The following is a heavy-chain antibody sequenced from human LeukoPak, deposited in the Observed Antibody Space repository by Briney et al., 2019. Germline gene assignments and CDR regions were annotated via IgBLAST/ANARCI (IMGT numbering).Heavy chain of an antibody. D-gene: IGHD3-22*01. CDR1: GFTFSSYG. J-gene: IGHJ4*02. V-gene: IGHV3-30*18. CDR2: ISYDGSNK. CDR3: AKHSTRYVVITHTDY. Sequence: GSPRLSCAASGFTFSSYGMHWVRQAPGKGLEWVAVISYDGSNKYYADSVKGRFTISRDNSKNTLYLQMNSLRAEDTAVYYCAKHSTRYVVITHTDYWGQGTMV.